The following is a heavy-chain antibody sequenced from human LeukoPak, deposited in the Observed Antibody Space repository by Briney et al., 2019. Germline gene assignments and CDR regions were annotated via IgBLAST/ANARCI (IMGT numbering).Heavy chain of an antibody. CDR3: ARWWVRSPLYYYYAMDV. CDR1: GFTVSSNY. CDR2: IYSGGST. V-gene: IGHV3-66*01. D-gene: IGHD2-15*01. Sequence: GGSLRLSCAASGFTVSSNYMSWVRQAPGKGLEWVSVIYSGGSTYYADSVKGRFTISRDNSKNTLYLQMNSLRAEDTAVYYCARWWVRSPLYYYYAMDVWGQGTTVTVSS. J-gene: IGHJ6*02.